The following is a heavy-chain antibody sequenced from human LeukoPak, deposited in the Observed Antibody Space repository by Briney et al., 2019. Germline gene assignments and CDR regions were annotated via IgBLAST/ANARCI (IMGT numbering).Heavy chain of an antibody. CDR3: ARGGAYCSGGSCYLDHLLYYYYMDV. J-gene: IGHJ6*03. CDR1: RGSISGYS. D-gene: IGHD2-15*01. Sequence: SETLSLTCTVSRGSISGYSWSWIRQSPGGGLEWIGYIYYSGDTAYNPSLRSRVTLSVDTSKNQFSLQLRSVTTADTAVYYCARGGAYCSGGSCYLDHLLYYYYMDVWGKGTRSPSP. V-gene: IGHV4-59*01. CDR2: IYYSGDT.